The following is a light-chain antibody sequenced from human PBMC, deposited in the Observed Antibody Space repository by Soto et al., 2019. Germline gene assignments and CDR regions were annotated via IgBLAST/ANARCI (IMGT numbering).Light chain of an antibody. J-gene: IGKJ2*01. V-gene: IGKV1-39*01. CDR3: PQSYSTPPT. CDR1: QSISSY. Sequence: DIQMTQSPSSLSASVGDRVTITCRASQSISSYLNWYQQKPGKAPKLLIYAASSLQSGVPSRFSGSGSGTDFTLTISSLQPEDFATYYCPQSYSTPPTLGQGNKLEIK. CDR2: AAS.